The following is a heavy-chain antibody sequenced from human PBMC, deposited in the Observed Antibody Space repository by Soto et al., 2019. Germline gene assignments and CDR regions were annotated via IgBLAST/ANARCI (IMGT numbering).Heavy chain of an antibody. CDR3: ARDQEGRDYYYGMDV. V-gene: IGHV3-48*02. CDR1: GFTFSSYS. CDR2: ISSSSSTI. Sequence: EVQLVESGGGLVQPGGSLRLSCAASGFTFSSYSMNWVRQAPGKGLEWVSYISSSSSTIYYADSVKGRFIISRDNAKNSLYLQMNSLRDEETAVYSCARDQEGRDYYYGMDVWGQGTTVTVSS. J-gene: IGHJ6*02.